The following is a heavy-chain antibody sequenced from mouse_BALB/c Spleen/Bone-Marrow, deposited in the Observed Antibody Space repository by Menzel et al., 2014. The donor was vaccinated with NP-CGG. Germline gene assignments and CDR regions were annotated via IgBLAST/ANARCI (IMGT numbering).Heavy chain of an antibody. CDR1: GFSLTSYG. D-gene: IGHD2-14*01. CDR3: FSYYRYADYAMDY. V-gene: IGHV2-9*02. J-gene: IGHJ4*01. CDR2: IWAGGST. Sequence: QVQLKESGPGLVAPSQSLSITCTVSGFSLTSYGVRWVRQPPGKGLEWLGVIWAGGSTNYISALMSRLSITKDNSKSQVFLKMNSLQTDDTAMYYCFSYYRYADYAMDYWGQGASVTVSS.